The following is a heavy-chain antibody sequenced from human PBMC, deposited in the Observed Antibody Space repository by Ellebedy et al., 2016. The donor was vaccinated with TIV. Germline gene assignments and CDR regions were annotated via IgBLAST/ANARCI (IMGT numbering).Heavy chain of an antibody. CDR2: IWYDGTAK. J-gene: IGHJ4*02. CDR1: EFTFSTYH. Sequence: PGGSLRLSCAASEFTFSTYHMPWVRQAPGTGLDWVAVIWYDGTAKFYADSVKGRFTISRDNSQNTLYLEMNSLRADDTALYYCARELGGSGGSDFDYWGQGTLVTVSS. CDR3: ARELGGSGGSDFDY. V-gene: IGHV3-33*01. D-gene: IGHD2-15*01.